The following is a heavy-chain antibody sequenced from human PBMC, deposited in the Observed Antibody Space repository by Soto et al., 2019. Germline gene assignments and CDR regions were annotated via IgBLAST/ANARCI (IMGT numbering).Heavy chain of an antibody. V-gene: IGHV4-59*01. CDR2: IYYSGST. J-gene: IGHJ4*02. CDR1: GGSISSYY. Sequence: SETLSLTCTVSGGSISSYYWSWIRQPPGKGLEWIGYIYYSGSTNYNPSLKSRVTISVDTSKNQFSLKLSSVTAADTAVYYCARMYDFWSGYHYYFDYWGQGTLVTVSS. D-gene: IGHD3-3*01. CDR3: ARMYDFWSGYHYYFDY.